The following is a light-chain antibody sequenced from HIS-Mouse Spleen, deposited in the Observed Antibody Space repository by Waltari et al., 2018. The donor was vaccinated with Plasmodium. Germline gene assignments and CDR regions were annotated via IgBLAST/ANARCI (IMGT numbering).Light chain of an antibody. CDR3: QQYYSTPLT. CDR2: WAS. CDR1: QSVLYSSNNKNY. Sequence: DIVMTQSPDSLAVSLGERATINCKSSQSVLYSSNNKNYLAWYQQKPGQPPKLVIYWASTRESGVPDRFSGSGSGTDVTLTISSLQAEDVAVYYCQQYYSTPLTFGGGTKVENK. V-gene: IGKV4-1*01. J-gene: IGKJ4*01.